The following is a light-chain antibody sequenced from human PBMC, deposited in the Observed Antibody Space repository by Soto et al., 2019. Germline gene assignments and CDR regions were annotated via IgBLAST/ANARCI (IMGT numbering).Light chain of an antibody. CDR3: QQYGSSPFT. Sequence: EIVLTQSPGTLSLSPGERATLSCRASQSVSSSYLAWYQQKPGQAPRLLIYGASSRATGIPDRFSGSGSGTDFTLTISRREPGGLEVYYCQQYGSSPFTFGPGTNVDI. CDR2: GAS. J-gene: IGKJ3*01. CDR1: QSVSSSY. V-gene: IGKV3-20*01.